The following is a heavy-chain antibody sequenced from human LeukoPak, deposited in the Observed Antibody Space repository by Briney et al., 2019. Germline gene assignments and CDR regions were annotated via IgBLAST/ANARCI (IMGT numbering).Heavy chain of an antibody. D-gene: IGHD1-20*01. CDR3: ARRGGITGSINFDY. V-gene: IGHV4-34*01. CDR2: INHSGST. CDR1: GGSFSGYY. Sequence: SETLSLTCAVYGGSFSGYYWSWIRQAPGKGLEWIGEINHSGSTNYNPSLKSRVTISVDTSKNQFSLKLSSVTAADTAVYYCARRGGITGSINFDYWGQGTLVTVSS. J-gene: IGHJ4*02.